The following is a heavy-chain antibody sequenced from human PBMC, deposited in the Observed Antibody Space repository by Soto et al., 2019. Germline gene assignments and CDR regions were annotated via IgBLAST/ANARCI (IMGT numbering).Heavy chain of an antibody. CDR3: AYIRRFCNGNSCYSIWFDP. Sequence: QITLKESGPTLVKPTQTLTLTCTFSGFSLSTSGVGVGWMRQPPGKTLEWLALIYWEDDKRYSPSLKSSLTISKDSTKNHMVITMTNMHPLDTATYFCAYIRRFCNGNSCYSIWFDPGGQGTLVNVSS. V-gene: IGHV2-5*02. J-gene: IGHJ5*02. CDR1: GFSLSTSGVG. CDR2: IYWEDDK. D-gene: IGHD2-15*01.